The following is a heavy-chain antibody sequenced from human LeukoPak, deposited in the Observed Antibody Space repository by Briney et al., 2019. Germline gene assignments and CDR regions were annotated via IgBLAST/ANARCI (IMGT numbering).Heavy chain of an antibody. CDR1: GYALTELS. CDR3: ATNIAAPYYYYYMDV. D-gene: IGHD6-6*01. CDR2: FDPEDGET. Sequence: ASVKVSCKVSGYALTELSMHWVRQAPGKGLEWMGGFDPEDGETIYAQKFQGRVTMTEDTSTDTAYMELSSLRSEDTAVYYCATNIAAPYYYYYMDVWAKGPRSPSP. V-gene: IGHV1-24*01. J-gene: IGHJ6*03.